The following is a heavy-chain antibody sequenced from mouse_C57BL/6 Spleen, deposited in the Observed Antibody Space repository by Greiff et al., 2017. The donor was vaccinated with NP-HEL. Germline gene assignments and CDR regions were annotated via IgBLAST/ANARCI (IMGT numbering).Heavy chain of an antibody. D-gene: IGHD2-5*01. J-gene: IGHJ3*01. CDR2: IYPSDSET. Sequence: QVQLQQPGAELVRPGSSVKLSCKASGYTFTSYWMDWVKQRPGQGLEWIGNIYPSDSETHYNQKFKDKATLTVDKSSSTAYMQLSSLTSEDSAVYYCAREDYYSNPWFAYWGQGTLVTVSA. V-gene: IGHV1-61*01. CDR3: AREDYYSNPWFAY. CDR1: GYTFTSYW.